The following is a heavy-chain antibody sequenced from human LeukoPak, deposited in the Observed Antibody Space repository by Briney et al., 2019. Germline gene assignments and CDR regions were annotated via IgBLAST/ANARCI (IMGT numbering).Heavy chain of an antibody. D-gene: IGHD1-14*01. V-gene: IGHV3-23*01. CDR2: LTGGGGGT. J-gene: IGHJ4*02. CDR1: GFTFSTYA. Sequence: PGGSLRLSCAASGFTFSTYAMSWVRQAPGKGLEWVSGLTGGGGGTSYADSVKGRFTISRDKSKNTLYLQMTSLRAEDTAVYYCAKDKGAVTGTFDYWGQGTLVTVSS. CDR3: AKDKGAVTGTFDY.